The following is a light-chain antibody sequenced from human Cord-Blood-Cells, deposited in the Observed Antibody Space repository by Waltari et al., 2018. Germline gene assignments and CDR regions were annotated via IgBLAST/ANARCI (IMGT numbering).Light chain of an antibody. CDR1: QSVSSN. J-gene: IGKJ1*01. CDR3: QQYNNWPRT. V-gene: IGKV3D-15*01. CDR2: GAS. Sequence: EIVMTQPPATLTVSPGASVNISRRASQSVSSNFAWYQQKPGQAPRLLIYGASIRATGIPARFSGSGSGTEFTLTISSLQSEDFAVYYCQQYNNWPRTFGQGTKVEIK.